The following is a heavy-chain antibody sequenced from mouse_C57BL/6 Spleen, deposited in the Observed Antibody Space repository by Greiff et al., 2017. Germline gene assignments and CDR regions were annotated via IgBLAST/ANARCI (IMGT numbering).Heavy chain of an antibody. Sequence: EVKVVESGGGLVKPGGSLKLSCAASGFTFSSYAMSWVRQTPEKRLEWVATISDGGSYTYYPDNVKGRFTISRDNATNNLYLQMSHLKSEDSAMYYCAREGLGRFAYWGQGTLVTVSA. CDR1: GFTFSSYA. V-gene: IGHV5-4*01. CDR3: AREGLGRFAY. D-gene: IGHD4-1*01. CDR2: ISDGGSYT. J-gene: IGHJ3*01.